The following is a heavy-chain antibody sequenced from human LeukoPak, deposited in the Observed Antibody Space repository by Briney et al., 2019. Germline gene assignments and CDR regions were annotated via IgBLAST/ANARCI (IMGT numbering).Heavy chain of an antibody. V-gene: IGHV3-64*01. J-gene: IGHJ4*02. CDR2: ISSNGGST. CDR1: GFTFSSYA. CDR3: ARGPGIAVAGTFDY. Sequence: GGSLRLSCAASGFTFSSYAMHWVRQAPRKGLPYVSAISSNGGSTYYANSVKGRFTISRDNSKNTLYLQIGSLRAEDMAVYYCARGPGIAVAGTFDYWGQGTLVTVSS. D-gene: IGHD6-19*01.